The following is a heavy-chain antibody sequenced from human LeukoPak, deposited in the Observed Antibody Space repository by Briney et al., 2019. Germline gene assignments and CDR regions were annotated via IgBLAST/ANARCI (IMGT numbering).Heavy chain of an antibody. Sequence: GASVKVSYKASGYTFTSYGISWVRQAPGQGLEWMGWISAYNGNTNYAQKLQGRVTMTTDTSTSTAYMELRSLRSDDTAVYYCARNREGNLPLGAFDIWGQGTMVTVSS. CDR3: ARNREGNLPLGAFDI. V-gene: IGHV1-18*01. J-gene: IGHJ3*02. D-gene: IGHD4-23*01. CDR2: ISAYNGNT. CDR1: GYTFTSYG.